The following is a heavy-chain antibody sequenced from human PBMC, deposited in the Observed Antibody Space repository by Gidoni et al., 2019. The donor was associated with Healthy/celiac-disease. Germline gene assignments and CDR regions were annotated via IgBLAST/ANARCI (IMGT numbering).Heavy chain of an antibody. J-gene: IGHJ6*02. CDR1: GYTFTGYY. Sequence: QVQLVQSGAEVKKPGASVKVSCKASGYTFTGYYMPWVRQAPGQGLEWMGWINPNSGGTNYAQKFQGRVTMTRDTSISTAYMELSRLRSDDTAVYYCARWASGNWNYGVYYYYGMDVWGQGTTVTVSS. V-gene: IGHV1-2*02. D-gene: IGHD1-7*01. CDR3: ARWASGNWNYGVYYYYGMDV. CDR2: INPNSGGT.